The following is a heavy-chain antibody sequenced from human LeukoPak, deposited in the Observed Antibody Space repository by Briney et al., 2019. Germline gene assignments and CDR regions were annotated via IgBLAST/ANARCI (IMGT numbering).Heavy chain of an antibody. Sequence: GGSLRLSCAASGFTFSSYAMHWVRQAPGKGLEWVAVISYDGSNKYYADSVKGRLPISRDNSKNTLYLQMNSLRAEDTAVYYCARESPFYCSGGRWWNDYWGQGTLVTVSS. D-gene: IGHD2-15*01. CDR3: ARESPFYCSGGRWWNDY. CDR1: GFTFSSYA. CDR2: ISYDGSNK. J-gene: IGHJ4*02. V-gene: IGHV3-30-3*01.